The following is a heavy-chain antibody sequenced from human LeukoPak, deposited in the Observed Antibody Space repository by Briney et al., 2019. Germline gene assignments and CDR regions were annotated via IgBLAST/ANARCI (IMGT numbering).Heavy chain of an antibody. CDR1: GYTFTSYD. J-gene: IGHJ3*02. CDR2: MNPNSGNT. CDR3: ARVPCGGDCHGDQNNAFDI. D-gene: IGHD2-21*02. V-gene: IGHV1-8*01. Sequence: ASVKVSCKASGYTFTSYDINWVRQATGQGLEWMGSMNPNSGNTGYEQKFQGRVTMTRNTSISTAYMELSSLRSEDTAVYYCARVPCGGDCHGDQNNAFDIWGQGTMVTVSS.